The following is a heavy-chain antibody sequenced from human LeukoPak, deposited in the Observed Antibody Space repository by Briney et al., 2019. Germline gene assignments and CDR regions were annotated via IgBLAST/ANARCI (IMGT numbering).Heavy chain of an antibody. V-gene: IGHV3-48*03. CDR1: GFTFSSYE. CDR3: ARYTVVTPGAFDM. Sequence: PGGSLRLSCAASGFTFSSYEMNWVRQAPGKGLEWVSYISSSGSTIYYADSVKGRFTISRDTPKNSLYLQMNRLRAADTAVYSCARYTVVTPGAFDMGGQGKMVTVSS. J-gene: IGHJ3*02. CDR2: ISSSGSTI. D-gene: IGHD4-23*01.